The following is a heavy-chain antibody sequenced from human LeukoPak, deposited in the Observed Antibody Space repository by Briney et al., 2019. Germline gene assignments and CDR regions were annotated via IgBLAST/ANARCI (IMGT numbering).Heavy chain of an antibody. D-gene: IGHD6-13*01. CDR3: ARRIAAAGSFDY. Sequence: PGGSLRLSCAASGFTFSSYAMSWVRQASGKGLEWVSAISGSGGSTYYADSVKGRFTISRDNSKNTLYLQMNSLRAEDTAVYYCARRIAAAGSFDYWGQGTLVTVSS. V-gene: IGHV3-23*01. CDR1: GFTFSSYA. J-gene: IGHJ4*02. CDR2: ISGSGGST.